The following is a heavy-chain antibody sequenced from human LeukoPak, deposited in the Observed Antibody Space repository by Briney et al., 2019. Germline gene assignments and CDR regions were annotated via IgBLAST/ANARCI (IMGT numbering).Heavy chain of an antibody. CDR1: GYSFSTYR. D-gene: IGHD6-13*01. J-gene: IGHJ3*02. V-gene: IGHV5-10-1*01. Sequence: GESLKISCKGSGYSFSTYRISWVRQMPGKGLEWIGKIDPSDFYTDYSPSFQGHVTISADTSINTAFLEWSSLKTSDTAIYYCASSIAAAGIGQNTFDIWGQGTVVAVSS. CDR2: IDPSDFYT. CDR3: ASSIAAAGIGQNTFDI.